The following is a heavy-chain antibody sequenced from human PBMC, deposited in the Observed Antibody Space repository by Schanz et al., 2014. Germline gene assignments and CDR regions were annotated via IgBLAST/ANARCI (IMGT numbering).Heavy chain of an antibody. Sequence: DVQLLESGGGLVQPGESLRLSCAASGFTFTTYAMTWVRQAPGKGLEWVSNISPTGSSTYYADSVKGRFTISRDNSKNTLYLQMNSLRAEDTALYYCARYTAQSCIGPSCFECFQHWGQGALXTVSS. D-gene: IGHD2-2*01. CDR2: ISPTGSST. CDR1: GFTFTTYA. CDR3: ARYTAQSCIGPSCFECFQH. V-gene: IGHV3-23*01. J-gene: IGHJ1*01.